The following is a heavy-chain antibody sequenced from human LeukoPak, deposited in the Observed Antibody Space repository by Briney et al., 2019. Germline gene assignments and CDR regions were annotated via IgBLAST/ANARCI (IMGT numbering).Heavy chain of an antibody. CDR3: ARPGDNYRHWYFDL. CDR2: IWNDGSNK. CDR1: GFTFNNYG. Sequence: GGALRLSCEPSGFTFNNYGMHWVRQTPGKGLEWVAVIWNDGSNKYYADSVKGRFTISRDNTRNAVNLQMDSLRADDTAVYYCARPGDNYRHWYFDLWGRGTRVTVSS. J-gene: IGHJ2*01. D-gene: IGHD4-11*01. V-gene: IGHV3-33*01.